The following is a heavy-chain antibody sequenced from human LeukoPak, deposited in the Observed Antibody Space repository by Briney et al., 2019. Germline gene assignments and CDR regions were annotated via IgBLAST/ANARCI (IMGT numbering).Heavy chain of an antibody. V-gene: IGHV4-39*07. Sequence: SETLSPTCTVSGGSISSSNYYWGWIRQPPGKGLEWIGSIYYSGSTYYNPSLKSRVTISVDTSKNQFSLKLSSVTAADTAVYYCARVAPATNGMDVWGQGTTVTVSS. D-gene: IGHD5-12*01. CDR2: IYYSGST. CDR3: ARVAPATNGMDV. CDR1: GGSISSSNYY. J-gene: IGHJ6*01.